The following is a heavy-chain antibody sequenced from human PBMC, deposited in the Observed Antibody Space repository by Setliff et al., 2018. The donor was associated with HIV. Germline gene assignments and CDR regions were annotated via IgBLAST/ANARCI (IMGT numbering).Heavy chain of an antibody. CDR3: ARDWRSGYDLNFDY. V-gene: IGHV3-7*01. J-gene: IGHJ4*02. D-gene: IGHD5-12*01. CDR1: GFAFSGHQ. Sequence: PGGSLRLSCAASGFAFSGHQMSWVRQAPGKGREWVAKIKQDGSEKYYVDSVKGRFTISRDNAKNSLYLQMNSLRAEDTAMYYCARDWRSGYDLNFDYWGQGTLVTVSS. CDR2: IKQDGSEK.